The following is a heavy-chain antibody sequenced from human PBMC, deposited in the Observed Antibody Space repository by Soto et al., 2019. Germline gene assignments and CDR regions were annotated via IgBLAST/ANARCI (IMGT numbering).Heavy chain of an antibody. CDR1: GFTFSSYD. CDR3: ARWLRGNSAYYYYGMDV. D-gene: IGHD4-4*01. J-gene: IGHJ6*02. CDR2: IGTAGDT. Sequence: EVQLVESGGGLVQPGGSLRLSCAASGFTFSSYDMHWVRQATGKGLEWVSAIGTAGDTYYPGSVKGRFTISRENAKNSLYLQMNSLRAEDTAVYYCARWLRGNSAYYYYGMDVWGQGTTVTVSS. V-gene: IGHV3-13*01.